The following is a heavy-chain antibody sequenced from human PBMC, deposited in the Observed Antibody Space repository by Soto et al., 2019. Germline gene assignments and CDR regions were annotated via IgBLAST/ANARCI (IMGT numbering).Heavy chain of an antibody. V-gene: IGHV1-8*02. CDR1: GYTFTNYG. CDR2: MNPNTGNT. Sequence: GASVKVSCKASGYTFTNYGISWVRQATGQGLEWMGWMNPNTGNTVYAQKFHGRVTMTRNTSITTAYLELSSLRFEDTAVYYCARAGLNNYHPGDNWFDPWGQGTLVTVSS. J-gene: IGHJ5*02. CDR3: ARAGLNNYHPGDNWFDP. D-gene: IGHD4-4*01.